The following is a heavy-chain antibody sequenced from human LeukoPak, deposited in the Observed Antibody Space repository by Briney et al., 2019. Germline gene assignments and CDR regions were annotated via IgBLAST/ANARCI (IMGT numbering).Heavy chain of an antibody. V-gene: IGHV3-11*03. CDR3: AAGTAADY. J-gene: IGHJ4*02. CDR1: GIPLSDYY. CDR2: ISASSSYT. Sequence: GGSLRLSCVVSGIPLSDYYMNWIRQPPGKGLEWISYISASSSYTDYADSVKGRFTISRDNAQNALFLQMNRLRVEDTAVYYCAAGTAADYWGQGTLVTVSS. D-gene: IGHD6-13*01.